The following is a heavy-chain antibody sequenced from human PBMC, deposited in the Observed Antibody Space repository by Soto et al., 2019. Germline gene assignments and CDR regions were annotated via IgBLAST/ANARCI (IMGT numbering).Heavy chain of an antibody. CDR3: ARGNYSYGLANDAFDI. J-gene: IGHJ3*02. Sequence: GGSLRLFCAASGFTFSSYGMHWVRQAPGKGLEWVAVISYDGSNKYYADSVKGRFTISRDNAKNSLYLQMNSLRAEDTAVYYCARGNYSYGLANDAFDIWGQGTMVTVSS. D-gene: IGHD5-18*01. CDR1: GFTFSSYG. CDR2: ISYDGSNK. V-gene: IGHV3-30*03.